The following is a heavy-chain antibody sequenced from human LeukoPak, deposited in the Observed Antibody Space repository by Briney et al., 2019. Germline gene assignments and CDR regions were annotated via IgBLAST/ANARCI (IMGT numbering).Heavy chain of an antibody. Sequence: ASVKVSCKASAYTFTGYYLHWVRQAPGQGPEWMGWIDPNNGDTEYAQKFQGRVTVTRVRSISTAYMELSRLTSDDTAVYYCARRSRNGLDAFDIWGQGTMVTVSS. CDR1: AYTFTGYY. V-gene: IGHV1-2*02. CDR3: ARRSRNGLDAFDI. D-gene: IGHD2-8*01. J-gene: IGHJ3*02. CDR2: IDPNNGDT.